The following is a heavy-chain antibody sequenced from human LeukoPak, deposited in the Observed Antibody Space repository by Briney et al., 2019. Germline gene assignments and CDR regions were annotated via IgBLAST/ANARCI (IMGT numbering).Heavy chain of an antibody. D-gene: IGHD1-26*01. V-gene: IGHV1-46*01. CDR2: INPSGGST. J-gene: IGHJ3*02. Sequence: ASVKLSCKPSGYSFTIYYMHWVRQAPGQRLEWMGIINPSGGSTTYAQKFQGRLTMTSDTSTSTVYMELSSLRSEDTAVYYCARSSAYYNEADIWGQGTMVTVSS. CDR1: GYSFTIYY. CDR3: ARSSAYYNEADI.